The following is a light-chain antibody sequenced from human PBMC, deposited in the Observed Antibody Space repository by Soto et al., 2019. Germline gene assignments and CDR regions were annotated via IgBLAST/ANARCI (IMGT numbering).Light chain of an antibody. Sequence: DIQMTQSPSSVSASVGDTVTITCRASQDISSWVAWYQQKPGKAPKLLISAASSLQSGVPTRFSGSGSGTDFTLIISCLQPEDFATYFCQQGDSFPFTFGGGTKVDMK. V-gene: IGKV1-12*01. CDR2: AAS. CDR3: QQGDSFPFT. CDR1: QDISSW. J-gene: IGKJ4*01.